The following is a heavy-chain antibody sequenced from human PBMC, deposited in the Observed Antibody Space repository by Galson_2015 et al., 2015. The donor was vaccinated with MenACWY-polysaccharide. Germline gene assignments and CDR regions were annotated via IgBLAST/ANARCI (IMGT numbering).Heavy chain of an antibody. CDR2: ISWNSDII. Sequence: SLRLSCAASGFTFADYAMHWVRQAPGKGLEWVSGISWNSDIIGYADSVKGRSTISRDSAKNSLYLQMNSLRPEDTALYYCAKGYSYSKSPVDHWGQGTLVTVSS. CDR3: AKGYSYSKSPVDH. J-gene: IGHJ4*02. CDR1: GFTFADYA. V-gene: IGHV3-9*01. D-gene: IGHD2-15*01.